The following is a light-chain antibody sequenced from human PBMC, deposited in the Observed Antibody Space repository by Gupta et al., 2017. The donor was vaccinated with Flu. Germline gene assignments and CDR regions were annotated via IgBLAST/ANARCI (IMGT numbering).Light chain of an antibody. CDR1: QGIKTN. Sequence: AIQMTQSPSSLSAFVGERVTITCRASQGIKTNLGWYQQKPGTAPKLLIYDASTLQTGVPSRFSGSGSGTDFTLTITRLQPEDFATYYCLQDYDYPWTFGQGTKVEIK. J-gene: IGKJ1*01. CDR2: DAS. CDR3: LQDYDYPWT. V-gene: IGKV1-6*01.